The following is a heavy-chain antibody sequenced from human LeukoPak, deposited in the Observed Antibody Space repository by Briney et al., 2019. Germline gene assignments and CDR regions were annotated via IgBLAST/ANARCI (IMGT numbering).Heavy chain of an antibody. CDR2: IYHSGST. V-gene: IGHV4-38-2*02. CDR1: GYSISSGYY. J-gene: IGHJ4*02. Sequence: SETLSLTCTVSGYSISSGYYWGWIRQPPGKGLEWIGSIYHSGSTYYNPSLKSRVTISVDTSKNQFSLKLSSVTAADTAVYYCARREVTQFFDYWGQGTLVTVSS. D-gene: IGHD2-21*02. CDR3: ARREVTQFFDY.